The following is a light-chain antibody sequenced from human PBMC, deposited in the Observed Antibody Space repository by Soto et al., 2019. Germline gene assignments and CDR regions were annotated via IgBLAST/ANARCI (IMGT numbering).Light chain of an antibody. Sequence: EIVLTQSPGTLSLSPGERATLSCRASQSISSNYLAWYHQKPGQAPRLLIYGASSRATDIPDRFRGSGSGRDFVLNISRLEPEDSGVYYCQQYSSSPRTFGQGTK. CDR3: QQYSSSPRT. V-gene: IGKV3-20*01. CDR2: GAS. CDR1: QSISSNY. J-gene: IGKJ1*01.